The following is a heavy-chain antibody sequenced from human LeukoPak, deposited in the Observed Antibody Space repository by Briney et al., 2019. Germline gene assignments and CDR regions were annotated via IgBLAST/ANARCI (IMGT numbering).Heavy chain of an antibody. D-gene: IGHD5-18*01. V-gene: IGHV1-18*01. CDR1: GYTFTSYG. CDR2: ISAYNGNT. CDR3: ARGKNDRGYSYGLWVYYFDY. Sequence: AASVKVSCKASGYTFTSYGISWVRQAPGQGLEWMGWISAYNGNTNYAQKLQGRVTMTTDTSTSTAYMELRSLRSDDTAVYYCARGKNDRGYSYGLWVYYFDYWGQGTLVTVSS. J-gene: IGHJ4*02.